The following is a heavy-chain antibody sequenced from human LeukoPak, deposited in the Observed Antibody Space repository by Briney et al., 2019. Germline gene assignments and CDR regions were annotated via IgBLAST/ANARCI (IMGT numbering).Heavy chain of an antibody. Sequence: ASVKVSCKASGYTFTSYGISWVRHAPGQGLEWMGWISAYNGNTNYAQKLQGRVTMTTDTSTSTAYMELRSLRSDDTAVYYCARGRVLYSSGWPDLDYWGQGTLVTVSS. CDR1: GYTFTSYG. D-gene: IGHD6-19*01. V-gene: IGHV1-18*01. J-gene: IGHJ4*02. CDR3: ARGRVLYSSGWPDLDY. CDR2: ISAYNGNT.